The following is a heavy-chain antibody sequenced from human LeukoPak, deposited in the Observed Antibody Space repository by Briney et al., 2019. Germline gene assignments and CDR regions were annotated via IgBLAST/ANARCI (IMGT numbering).Heavy chain of an antibody. D-gene: IGHD1-26*01. CDR1: GYTLTELS. CDR3: ATVPSSSVGATTWGY. CDR2: FDPEDGET. J-gene: IGHJ4*02. Sequence: ASVKVSCKVSGYTLTELSMHWVRQAPGKGLEGMGGFDPEDGETIYAQKFQGRVTMTEDTSTDTAYMELSSLRSEDTAVYYCATVPSSSVGATTWGYWGQGTLVTSSS. V-gene: IGHV1-24*01.